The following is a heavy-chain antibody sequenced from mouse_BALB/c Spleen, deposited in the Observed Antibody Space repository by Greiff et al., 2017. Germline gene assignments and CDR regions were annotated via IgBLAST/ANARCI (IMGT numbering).Heavy chain of an antibody. CDR1: GFTFSSYA. D-gene: IGHD1-1*01. J-gene: IGHJ3*01. CDR2: ISSGGSYT. Sequence: EVQLVESGGGLVKPGGSLKLSCAASGFTFSSYAMSWVRQSPEKRLEWVAEISSGGSYTYYPDTVTGRFTISRDNAKNTLYLEMSSLRSEDTAMYYCARGLDYGSSYRFAYWGQGTLVTVSA. CDR3: ARGLDYGSSYRFAY. V-gene: IGHV5-9-4*01.